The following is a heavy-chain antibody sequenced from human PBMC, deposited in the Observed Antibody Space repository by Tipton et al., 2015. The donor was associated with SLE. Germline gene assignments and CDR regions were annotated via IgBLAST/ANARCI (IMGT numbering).Heavy chain of an antibody. Sequence: TLSLTCIVSGDSIGSSSYYGGWIRQPPGKGLEWIGYISDSGSTNYNPSLKSRVTISVDTSKNQCSLNLSSVTAADTAVYYCARALRWSHFDYWGQGNLVAVS. CDR2: ISDSGST. CDR3: ARALRWSHFDY. D-gene: IGHD6-13*01. J-gene: IGHJ4*02. V-gene: IGHV4-61*05. CDR1: GDSIGSSSYY.